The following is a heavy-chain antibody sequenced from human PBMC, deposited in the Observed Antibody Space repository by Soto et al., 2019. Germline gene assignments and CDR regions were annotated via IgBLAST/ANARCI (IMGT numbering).Heavy chain of an antibody. J-gene: IGHJ1*01. CDR2: IWYDGSNK. Sequence: QVQLVESGGGVVQPGRSLRLSCAASGFTFSSYGMHWVRQAPGKGLEWVAVIWYDGSNKYYADSVKGRFTISRDNSKNTLYLQMNSLRAEDTAVYYCARDWSGAAGYFQHWGQGTLVTVSS. CDR1: GFTFSSYG. V-gene: IGHV3-33*01. D-gene: IGHD3-3*01. CDR3: ARDWSGAAGYFQH.